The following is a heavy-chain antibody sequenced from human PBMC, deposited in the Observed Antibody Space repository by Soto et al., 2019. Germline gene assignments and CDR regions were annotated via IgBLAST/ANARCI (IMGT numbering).Heavy chain of an antibody. CDR1: GGSISSSKYY. Sequence: SETLSLTCPVSGGSISSSKYYWGWIRQAPGKGLEWIGSIYYSGSTYYNPSLKCRVTISVDTSKNQFSLTLSSMTAADTAVYYCARHGRYYDIGDLTDYWGQGSMVTVS. D-gene: IGHD3-22*01. CDR2: IYYSGST. J-gene: IGHJ4*02. CDR3: ARHGRYYDIGDLTDY. V-gene: IGHV4-39*01.